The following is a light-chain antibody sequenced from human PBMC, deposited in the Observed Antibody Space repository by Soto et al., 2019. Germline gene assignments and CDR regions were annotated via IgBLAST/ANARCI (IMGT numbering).Light chain of an antibody. CDR2: DAS. Sequence: EIVLTQSPCTLSLSPGERATLSCRTSQSVNNKNLAWYQKKPGQAPRLLINDASSRATGIPDRFSGSASGTDFTLTISRLEPEDFAVYYCLQYSSSPLTFGGGTKVEI. V-gene: IGKV3-20*01. CDR3: LQYSSSPLT. J-gene: IGKJ4*01. CDR1: QSVNNKN.